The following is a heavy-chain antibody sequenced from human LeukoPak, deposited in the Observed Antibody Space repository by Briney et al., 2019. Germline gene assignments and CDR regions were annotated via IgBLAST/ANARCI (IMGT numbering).Heavy chain of an antibody. CDR3: ARFPFGVVFSYYYGMDV. CDR2: IYYSGST. CDR1: GGSVSSGSYY. D-gene: IGHD3-3*01. Sequence: SETLSLTCTVSGGSVSSGSYYWSWIRQPPGKGLEWIGYIYYSGSTNYNPSLKSRVTISVGTSKNQFSLKLSSVTAADTAVYYCARFPFGVVFSYYYGMDVWGQGTTVTVSS. J-gene: IGHJ6*02. V-gene: IGHV4-61*01.